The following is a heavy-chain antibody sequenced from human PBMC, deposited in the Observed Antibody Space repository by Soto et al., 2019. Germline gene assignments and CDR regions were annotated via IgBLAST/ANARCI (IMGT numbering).Heavy chain of an antibody. CDR1: GGYVNTGDTY. J-gene: IGHJ6*02. Sequence: HVQLHPSGPRLVKPSQTLSLECSVIGGYVNTGDTYWSWVRQSPGRGLEWIGYIYHTGNTFYNPALENRVTMSVDASKNQFSLTLTSVTAADTAVYFCAREPLDGMDVWGQGTNVTVSS. V-gene: IGHV4-30-4*01. CDR3: AREPLDGMDV. CDR2: IYHTGNT.